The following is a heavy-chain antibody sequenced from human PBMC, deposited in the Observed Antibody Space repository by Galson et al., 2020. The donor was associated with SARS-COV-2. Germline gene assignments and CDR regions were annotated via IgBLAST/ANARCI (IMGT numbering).Heavy chain of an antibody. CDR3: ADTMISFFDL. CDR2: IYTTGST. D-gene: IGHD3-22*01. V-gene: IGHV4-61*02. CDR1: GDSISSGSYY. J-gene: IGHJ2*01. Sequence: SETLSLTCTVSGDSISSGSYYWSWIRQPAGKGLEWIGRIYTTGSTNYNPSLKSRVTISVDTSKNQFSLRLSSVTAADTAVYYCADTMISFFDLWGRGTLVTVSS.